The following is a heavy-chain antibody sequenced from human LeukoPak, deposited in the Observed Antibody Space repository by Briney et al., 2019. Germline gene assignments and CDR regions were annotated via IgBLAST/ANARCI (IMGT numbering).Heavy chain of an antibody. V-gene: IGHV3-13*01. CDR2: IGTAGDT. D-gene: IGHD1-26*01. CDR1: GFTFSSYD. Sequence: PGGSLRLSCAASGFTFSSYDMHWVRQATGKGLEWVSAIGTAGDTYYPGSVKGRFTISRENAKNSLYLQMNSLRAGGTAVYYCARAVGLNWFDPWGQGTLVTVSS. J-gene: IGHJ5*02. CDR3: ARAVGLNWFDP.